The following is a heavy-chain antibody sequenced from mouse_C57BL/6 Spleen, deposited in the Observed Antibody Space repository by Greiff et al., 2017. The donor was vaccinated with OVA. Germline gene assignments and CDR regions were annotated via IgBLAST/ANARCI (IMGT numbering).Heavy chain of an antibody. CDR2: IRNKANGYTT. J-gene: IGHJ2*01. D-gene: IGHD1-1*01. CDR3: ARYIIGLLRAYYFDY. V-gene: IGHV7-3*01. CDR1: GFTFTAYY. Sequence: DVMLVESGGGLVQPGGSLSLSCAASGFTFTAYYMSWVRQPPGTALAWLGFIRNKANGYTTAYSASVQGRFTISRDTSHSILYLQMDALGAEDRATYNSARYIIGLLRAYYFDYWGQGTTRTVSS.